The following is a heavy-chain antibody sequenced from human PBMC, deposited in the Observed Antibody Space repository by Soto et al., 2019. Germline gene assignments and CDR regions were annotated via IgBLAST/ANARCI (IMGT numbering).Heavy chain of an antibody. Sequence: GESLKISCKGSGYSFTTYWIGWVRQMPGKGLEWMGIIYPGDSDTRYSPSFLGQVTISADKSLSTAYLQWSSLKASDTAMYYCARSQSSSSIYFDYWGQGTLVTVSS. CDR1: GYSFTTYW. V-gene: IGHV5-51*01. J-gene: IGHJ4*02. CDR3: ARSQSSSSIYFDY. D-gene: IGHD6-6*01. CDR2: IYPGDSDT.